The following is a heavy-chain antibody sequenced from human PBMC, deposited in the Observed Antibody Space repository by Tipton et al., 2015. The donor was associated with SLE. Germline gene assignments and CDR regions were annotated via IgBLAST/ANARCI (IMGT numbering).Heavy chain of an antibody. V-gene: IGHV3-23*01. D-gene: IGHD3-22*01. CDR2: ISGSGGST. Sequence: SLRLSCAASGFTFSSYAMSWVRQAPGKGLEWVSAISGSGGSTYYADSVKGRFTISRDNSKNTLYLQMNSLRAEDTAVYYCAKGIVMTTDAFDIWGQGTMVTVSS. J-gene: IGHJ3*02. CDR1: GFTFSSYA. CDR3: AKGIVMTTDAFDI.